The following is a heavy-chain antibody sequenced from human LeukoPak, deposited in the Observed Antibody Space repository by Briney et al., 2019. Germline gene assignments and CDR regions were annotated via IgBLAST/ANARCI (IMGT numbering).Heavy chain of an antibody. CDR1: GHSFTSYW. V-gene: IGHV5-51*01. D-gene: IGHD2-21*02. CDR2: IYPGDSDT. J-gene: IGHJ4*02. CDR3: ARQGAYCGGDCYRNY. Sequence: PGESLKISCKGSGHSFTSYWIGWVRQMPGKGLEWMGIIYPGDSDTRYSPSFQGQVTISADKSISTAYLQWSSLKASDTAMYYCARQGAYCGGDCYRNYWGQGTLVTVSS.